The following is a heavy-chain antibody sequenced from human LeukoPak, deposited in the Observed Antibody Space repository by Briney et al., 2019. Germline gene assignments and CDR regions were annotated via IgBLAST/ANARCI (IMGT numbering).Heavy chain of an antibody. D-gene: IGHD6-19*01. CDR1: GGSISSGGYY. J-gene: IGHJ3*02. CDR3: ARDTYFSYSSGWYLPQPAFDI. V-gene: IGHV4-30-4*01. CDR2: IYYSGST. Sequence: PSETLSLTCTVSGGSISSGGYYWSWIRQPPGKGLEWIGYIYYSGSTYYNPSLKSRVTISVDTSKDQFSLKLSSVTAADTAVYYCARDTYFSYSSGWYLPQPAFDIWGQGTMVTVSS.